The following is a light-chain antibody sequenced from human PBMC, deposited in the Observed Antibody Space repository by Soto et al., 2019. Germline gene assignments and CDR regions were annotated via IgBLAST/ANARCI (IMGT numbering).Light chain of an antibody. Sequence: QSALTQPASVSGSPGQSIAISCTAASSDVGDYKYVSWYQQHPGKAPKLLIYDVNFRPSGVSNRFSGSKSGFTASLTISGLQADDEADYYCSSYTITSTQVFGGGTKLTVL. CDR3: SSYTITSTQV. V-gene: IGLV2-14*03. CDR2: DVN. J-gene: IGLJ3*02. CDR1: SSDVGDYKY.